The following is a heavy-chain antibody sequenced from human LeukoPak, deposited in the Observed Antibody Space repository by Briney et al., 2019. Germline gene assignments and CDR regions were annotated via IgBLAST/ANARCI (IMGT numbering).Heavy chain of an antibody. D-gene: IGHD1-26*01. CDR3: ASLRERSYYARGFDY. V-gene: IGHV4-34*01. J-gene: IGHJ4*02. CDR2: INHSGST. CDR1: GGSFSNYY. Sequence: SDTLSLTCAVYGGSFSNYYWSWIRQPPGKGLEWIGEINHSGSTNYNPSLKSRVTISVDTSKNQFSLKLSSVTAADTAVYYCASLRERSYYARGFDYWGQGTLVTVSS.